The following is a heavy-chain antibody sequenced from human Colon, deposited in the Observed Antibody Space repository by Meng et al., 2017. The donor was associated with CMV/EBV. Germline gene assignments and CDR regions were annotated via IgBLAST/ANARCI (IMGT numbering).Heavy chain of an antibody. CDR1: GFTFSKAW. CDR3: GGQFWSAYYSPWFDP. CDR2: IKSKADGGTR. Sequence: GGSLRLSCAASGFTFSKAWMNWVRQAPGKGLEWVGRIKSKADGGTRDYAAPVKGRFTISRDDSKNTLYLQMSSLKTEDTAVYYCGGQFWSAYYSPWFDPWGQGTLVTVSS. V-gene: IGHV3-15*01. J-gene: IGHJ5*02. D-gene: IGHD3-3*01.